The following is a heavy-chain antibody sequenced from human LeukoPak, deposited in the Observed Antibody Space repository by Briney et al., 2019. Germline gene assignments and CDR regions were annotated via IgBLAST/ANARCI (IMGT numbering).Heavy chain of an antibody. CDR2: IHYSGST. CDR3: ARAEVWFDP. V-gene: IGHV4-59*12. J-gene: IGHJ5*02. Sequence: SETLSLTCTVSSVSISSYYWNWIRQPPGKGLEWIGYIHYSGSTNYNPSSKSRVTMSVDTSKNQFSLKLSSVTAADTAVYYCARAEVWFDPWGQGTLVTVSS. CDR1: SVSISSYY.